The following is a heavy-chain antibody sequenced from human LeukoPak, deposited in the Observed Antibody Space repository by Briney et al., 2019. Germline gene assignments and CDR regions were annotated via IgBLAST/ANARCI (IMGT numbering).Heavy chain of an antibody. V-gene: IGHV3-9*01. Sequence: GGSLRLSCAASGFTFDDYAMHWVRQAPGKGLEWVSGISWNSGSIGYADSVKGRFTISRDNAKNSLYLQMNSLRAVDTALYYCAKERYCSSTSCSPYFDYWGQGTLVTVSS. D-gene: IGHD2-2*01. CDR2: ISWNSGSI. J-gene: IGHJ4*02. CDR1: GFTFDDYA. CDR3: AKERYCSSTSCSPYFDY.